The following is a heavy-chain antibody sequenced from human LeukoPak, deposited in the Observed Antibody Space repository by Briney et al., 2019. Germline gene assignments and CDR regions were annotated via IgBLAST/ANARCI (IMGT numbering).Heavy chain of an antibody. V-gene: IGHV3-74*01. J-gene: IGHJ4*02. D-gene: IGHD3-3*01. CDR2: INGDGSST. CDR3: ARVAFDFWSGPDY. Sequence: GGSLRLSCAASGFTFSSYWMHWVRQAPGKGLVWVSRINGDGSSTSYADSVKGRFTISRDNAKNSLYLQMNSLRAEDTAVYYCARVAFDFWSGPDYWGQGTLVTVSS. CDR1: GFTFSSYW.